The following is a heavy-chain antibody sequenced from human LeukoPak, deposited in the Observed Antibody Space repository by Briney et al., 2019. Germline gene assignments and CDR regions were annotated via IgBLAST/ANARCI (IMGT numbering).Heavy chain of an antibody. CDR1: GGSISSYY. V-gene: IGHV4-59*01. CDR2: IYYSGST. D-gene: IGHD6-6*01. Sequence: SETLSLTCTVSGGSISSYYWSWIRQPPGKGLEWIGYIYYSGSTNYYPSLKSRVTISVDTSKNQFSLKLSSVTAADTAVYYCAREAAQNWFDPWGQGTLVTVSS. CDR3: AREAAQNWFDP. J-gene: IGHJ5*02.